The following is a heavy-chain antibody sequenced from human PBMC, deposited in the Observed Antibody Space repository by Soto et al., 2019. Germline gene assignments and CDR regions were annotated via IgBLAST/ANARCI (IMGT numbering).Heavy chain of an antibody. J-gene: IGHJ3*02. CDR2: ISSSSSTI. V-gene: IGHV3-48*01. CDR1: GFTFSSYG. D-gene: IGHD4-17*01. CDR3: ARSLRWTPFSAFDI. Sequence: PGGSLRLSCAASGFTFSSYGMNWVRQAPGKGLEWVSYISSSSSTIYYADSVKGRFTISRDNAKNSLYLQMNSLRAEDTAVYYCARSLRWTPFSAFDIWGQGTMVT.